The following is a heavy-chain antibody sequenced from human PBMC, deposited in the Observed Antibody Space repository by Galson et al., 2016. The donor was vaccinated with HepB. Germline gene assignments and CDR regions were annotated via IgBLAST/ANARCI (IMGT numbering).Heavy chain of an antibody. CDR2: TGYDGSST. CDR3: ARDRYPYGGYRDLPS. CDR1: GFSLSNFG. J-gene: IGHJ1*01. V-gene: IGHV3-30*12. Sequence: SLRLSCAGTGFSLSNFGMHWVRQAPGKGLEWVATTGYDGSSTYYADSLRGRFIISKDNSNNMFYLEMSSLTPEDTAIYYCARDRYPYGGYRDLPSWGPGALVIVSS. D-gene: IGHD6-25*01.